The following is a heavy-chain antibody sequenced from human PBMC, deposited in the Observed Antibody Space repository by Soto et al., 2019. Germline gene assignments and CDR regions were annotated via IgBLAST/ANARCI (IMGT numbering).Heavy chain of an antibody. CDR2: ITGSAGTT. J-gene: IGHJ6*03. D-gene: IGHD2-2*01. CDR1: AFTFSSFA. V-gene: IGHV3-23*01. CDR3: AKDTSSSPYYMDV. Sequence: EVQALESGGGSVQPGESVRLSCAASAFTFSSFAMSWVRHAPGKGLEWVSQITGSAGTTYYADSVKRRFIISRDNSKNTVHLQMNSLRVEETAVYYCAKDTSSSPYYMDVWGKGTTVTVSS.